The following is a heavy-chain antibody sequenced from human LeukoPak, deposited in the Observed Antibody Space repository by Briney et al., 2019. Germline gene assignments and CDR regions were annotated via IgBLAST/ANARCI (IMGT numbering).Heavy chain of an antibody. J-gene: IGHJ4*02. CDR2: IIPILGIA. CDR3: AGAEGYDILTGLVGSSYYFDY. Sequence: GASVKVSCKVSGYTLTELSMHWVRQAPGQGLEWMGRIIPILGIANYAQKFQGRVTITADKSTSTAYMELSSLRSEDTAVYYCAGAEGYDILTGLVGSSYYFDYWGQGTLVTVSS. V-gene: IGHV1-69*04. D-gene: IGHD3-9*01. CDR1: GYTLTELS.